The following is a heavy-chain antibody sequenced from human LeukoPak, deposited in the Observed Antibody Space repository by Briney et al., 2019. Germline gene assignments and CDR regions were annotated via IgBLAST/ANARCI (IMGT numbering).Heavy chain of an antibody. Sequence: PGGSLRLSCAASGFTFSSYAMHWVRQAPGKGLEWVAAISYDGSNKYYADSVKGRFTISRDNSKNTLYLQMNSLRAEDTAVYYCARDHHSSGYSFDYWGQGTLVTVSS. D-gene: IGHD3-22*01. CDR1: GFTFSSYA. J-gene: IGHJ4*02. CDR2: ISYDGSNK. CDR3: ARDHHSSGYSFDY. V-gene: IGHV3-30-3*01.